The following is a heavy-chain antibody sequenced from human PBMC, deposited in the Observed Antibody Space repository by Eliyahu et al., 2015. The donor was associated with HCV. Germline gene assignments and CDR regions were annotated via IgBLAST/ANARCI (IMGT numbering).Heavy chain of an antibody. CDR2: ISYDGSNK. J-gene: IGHJ3*02. CDR1: SYA. V-gene: IGHV3-30-3*01. CDR3: ARGGKRDGYNPKVGAFDI. D-gene: IGHD5-24*01. Sequence: SYAMHWVRQAPGKGLEWVAVISYDGSNKYYADSVKGRFTISRDNSKNTLYLQMNSLRAEDTAVYYCARGGKRDGYNPKVGAFDIWGQGTMVTVSS.